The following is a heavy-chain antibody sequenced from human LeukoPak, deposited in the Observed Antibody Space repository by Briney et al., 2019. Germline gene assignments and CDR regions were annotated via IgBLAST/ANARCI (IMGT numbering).Heavy chain of an antibody. CDR1: GGSISSSRYY. V-gene: IGHV4-39*01. CDR2: IYYSGST. CDR3: ARHRGQWLTDGFDY. J-gene: IGHJ4*02. Sequence: SETLSLTCTVSGGSISSSRYYWGWIRQPPGKGLEWIESIYYSGSTYYNPSLKSRVTISIDTSKNQFSLNLSSVTAADTAVYYCARHRGQWLTDGFDYWGQGTLVTVSS. D-gene: IGHD5-12*01.